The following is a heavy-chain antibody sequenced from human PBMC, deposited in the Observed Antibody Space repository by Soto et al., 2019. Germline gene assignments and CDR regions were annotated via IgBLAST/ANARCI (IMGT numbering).Heavy chain of an antibody. V-gene: IGHV3-23*01. CDR1: GFTFSSYA. J-gene: IGHJ6*02. CDR2: ISGSGGST. CDR3: AKGYDFWSGYRSHGMDV. Sequence: SGGSLRLSCAASGFTFSSYAMSWVRQAPGKGLEWVSAISGSGGSTYYADSVKGRFTISRDNSKNTLYLQMNSLRAEDTAVYYCAKGYDFWSGYRSHGMDVWGQGTTVTVSS. D-gene: IGHD3-3*01.